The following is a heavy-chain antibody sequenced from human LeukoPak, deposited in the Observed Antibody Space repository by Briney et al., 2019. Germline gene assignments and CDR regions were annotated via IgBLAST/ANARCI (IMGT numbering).Heavy chain of an antibody. CDR2: IYPGDSDT. D-gene: IGHD5-18*01. V-gene: IGHV5-51*01. J-gene: IGHJ4*02. Sequence: GASLKISCKGPGYSFTSYWIGWVRQMPGKGLEWMGIIYPGDSDTRYSPSFQGQVTISADKSISTAYLQWSSLKASDTAMYYCARQQLWSPLDFDYWGQGTLVTVSS. CDR3: ARQQLWSPLDFDY. CDR1: GYSFTSYW.